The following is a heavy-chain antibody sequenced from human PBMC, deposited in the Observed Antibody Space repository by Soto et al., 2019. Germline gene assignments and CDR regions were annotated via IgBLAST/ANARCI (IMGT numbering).Heavy chain of an antibody. V-gene: IGHV4-30-4*01. Sequence: QVQLQESGPGLVKPSQTLSLTCTVSGGSISSGDYYWSWIRQPPGKGLEWIGYIYYSGSTYYNPSLKSRVTISEDTSKNQFSLKLSSVTAADRAVYYCARVKGRELELRWFAPWGQGTLVTVSS. J-gene: IGHJ5*02. CDR3: ARVKGRELELRWFAP. D-gene: IGHD1-7*01. CDR1: GGSISSGDYY. CDR2: IYYSGST.